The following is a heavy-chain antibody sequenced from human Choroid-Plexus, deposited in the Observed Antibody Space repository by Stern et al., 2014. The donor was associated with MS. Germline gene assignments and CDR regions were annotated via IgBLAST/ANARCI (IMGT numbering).Heavy chain of an antibody. CDR3: AKWPHHIAVAGTRYFQH. J-gene: IGHJ1*01. V-gene: IGHV3-23*04. Sequence: EVQLVESGGGLVQPGGSLRLSCAASGFSFSTYAMSWVRQTPGKGLEWVSVISGRGGPPCYSDSVKGRFTISRDNSKNPLYLQMDSLRADDTAVYYCAKWPHHIAVAGTRYFQHWGQGTLVTVSS. CDR1: GFSFSTYA. D-gene: IGHD6-19*01. CDR2: ISGRGGPP.